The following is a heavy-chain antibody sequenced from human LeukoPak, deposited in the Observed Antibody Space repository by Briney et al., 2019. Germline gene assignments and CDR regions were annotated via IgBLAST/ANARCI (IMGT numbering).Heavy chain of an antibody. CDR3: ARDQGHGGFDY. V-gene: IGHV3-48*01. CDR1: GFPFSSYS. CDR2: ISNDDI. J-gene: IGHJ4*02. D-gene: IGHD3-16*01. Sequence: GGSLSLSCATSGFPFSSYSMNWVRPAPGKGLEWVSYISNDDIYYADSVKGRFTISRDNAQNSLFLQMNSLRAEDTAVYYCARDQGHGGFDYWGQGTLVTVSS.